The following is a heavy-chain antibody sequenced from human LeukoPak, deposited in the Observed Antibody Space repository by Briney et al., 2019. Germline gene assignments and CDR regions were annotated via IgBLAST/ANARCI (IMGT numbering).Heavy chain of an antibody. Sequence: GGSLRLSCVASGFTFSNYAMSWVRQAPGKGLEWVSVIYSGGSTYYADSVKGRFTISRDNSKNTLYLQMNSLRAEDTAVYYCARSYCGGDCYSEYYFDYWGQGTLVTVSS. J-gene: IGHJ4*02. D-gene: IGHD2-21*02. CDR1: GFTFSNYA. CDR2: IYSGGST. V-gene: IGHV3-66*02. CDR3: ARSYCGGDCYSEYYFDY.